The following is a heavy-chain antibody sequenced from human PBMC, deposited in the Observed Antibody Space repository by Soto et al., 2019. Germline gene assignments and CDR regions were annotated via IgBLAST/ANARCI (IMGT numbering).Heavy chain of an antibody. CDR1: GASMNSYH. CDR3: ARDQGVAAAGITWFDP. J-gene: IGHJ5*02. D-gene: IGHD6-13*01. V-gene: IGHV4-4*07. CDR2: IHSSGST. Sequence: ETLSLNCTVSGASMNSYHWSWIRQPAGKGLEWIGHIHSSGSTNYNPSLKSRVTMSVDTSKNQFSLRLMSLTAADTAVYYCARDQGVAAAGITWFDPWGQGSLVTVSS.